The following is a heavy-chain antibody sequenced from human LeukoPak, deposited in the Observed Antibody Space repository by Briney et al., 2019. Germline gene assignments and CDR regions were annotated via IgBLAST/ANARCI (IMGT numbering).Heavy chain of an antibody. CDR3: TTVRYRSGFDP. J-gene: IGHJ5*02. Sequence: PGGSLRLSCAAFGFTFSSYEMNWIRQAPGKGLEWVSYISSSGNTIYYADSVKGRLTISRDNAKNSLYLHMNSLRAEDTAVYYCTTVRYRSGFDPWGQGTLVTVSS. D-gene: IGHD5-18*01. CDR1: GFTFSSYE. CDR2: ISSSGNTI. V-gene: IGHV3-48*03.